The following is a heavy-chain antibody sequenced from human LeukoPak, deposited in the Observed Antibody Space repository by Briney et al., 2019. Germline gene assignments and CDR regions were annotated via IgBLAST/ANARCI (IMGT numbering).Heavy chain of an antibody. J-gene: IGHJ4*02. CDR1: GSTLTATY. CDR3: ARDGYCSSTSCYTLLFV. V-gene: IGHV1-2*02. Sequence: ASVKVSSKAFGSTLTATYMNWVRQAPGQGLEWMGWINPDSGDASYAQNFQGRVTMTRDTSITTAYMELSRLRSDDTAVYFCARDGYCSSTSCYTLLFVWGQGTLVTVSS. CDR2: INPDSGDA. D-gene: IGHD2-2*02.